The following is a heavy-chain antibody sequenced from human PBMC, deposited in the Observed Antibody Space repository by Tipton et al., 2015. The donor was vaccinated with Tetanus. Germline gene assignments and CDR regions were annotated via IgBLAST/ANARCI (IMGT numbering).Heavy chain of an antibody. CDR2: IYSGGSA. Sequence: QVQLVQSGPEVKPSETLSLSCTVSGGSSHSYYWSWIRQSAGRGLEWIGRIYSGGSANYNPSLKSRVTMSMDTSKNQFSLKLKSVTVADTAVYFCARVLRYSTSGGWDDAFDIWGQGTRVTVSS. V-gene: IGHV4-4*07. CDR1: GGSSHSYY. D-gene: IGHD2-15*01. J-gene: IGHJ3*02. CDR3: ARVLRYSTSGGWDDAFDI.